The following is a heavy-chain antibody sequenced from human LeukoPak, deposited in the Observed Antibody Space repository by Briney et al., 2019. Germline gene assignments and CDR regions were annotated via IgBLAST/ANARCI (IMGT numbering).Heavy chain of an antibody. D-gene: IGHD3-3*01. Sequence: ASAKVSCKASGYTFTSYDINWVRQATGQGLEWMGWMNPNSGNTGYAQKFQGRVTMTRNTSISTAYMELSSLRSEDTAVYYCAYAFFWSGSIRYYYYGMDVWGQGTTVTVSS. CDR2: MNPNSGNT. J-gene: IGHJ6*02. CDR1: GYTFTSYD. V-gene: IGHV1-8*01. CDR3: AYAFFWSGSIRYYYYGMDV.